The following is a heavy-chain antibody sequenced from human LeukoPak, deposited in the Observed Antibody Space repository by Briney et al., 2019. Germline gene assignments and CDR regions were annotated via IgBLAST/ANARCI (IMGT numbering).Heavy chain of an antibody. V-gene: IGHV4-59*08. CDR2: ISYSGGS. J-gene: IGHJ4*01. Sequence: SGTLSLTCAVSGDSIGSYYWSWIRQPPGKGLEYIGYISYSGGSNYNPSLKSRVTISIDTSKNHFSLQLSSVTAADTAVYYCAGLVMAFDFWGQGALVTVSS. D-gene: IGHD2/OR15-2a*01. CDR3: AGLVMAFDF. CDR1: GDSIGSYY.